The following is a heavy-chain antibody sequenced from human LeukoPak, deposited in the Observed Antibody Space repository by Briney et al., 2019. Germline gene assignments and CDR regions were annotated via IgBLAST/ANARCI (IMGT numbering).Heavy chain of an antibody. V-gene: IGHV1-2*02. CDR2: INPNSGGT. Sequence: ASVKVSCKASAYTFTCYYMHWVRQAPGQGLEWMGWINPNSGGTNYAQKFQGRVTMTRDTSISTAYMELSRLRSDDTAVYYCAISCSGGSCYSEGNYYMDVWGKGTTVTVSS. CDR1: AYTFTCYY. CDR3: AISCSGGSCYSEGNYYMDV. D-gene: IGHD2-15*01. J-gene: IGHJ6*03.